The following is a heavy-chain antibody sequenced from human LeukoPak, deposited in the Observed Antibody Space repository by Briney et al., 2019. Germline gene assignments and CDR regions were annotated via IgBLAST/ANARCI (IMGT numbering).Heavy chain of an antibody. CDR2: INHSGST. CDR3: ARGPSTYNYAYYFYMDV. D-gene: IGHD5-18*01. J-gene: IGHJ6*03. Sequence: ETSETLSLTCAVYGGSFSGYYWSWIRQPPGKGLEWIGEINHSGSTNYNPSLKSRVTISVDTSKNQFSLKLSSVTAADTAVHYCARGPSTYNYAYYFYMDVWGKGTTVTVSS. CDR1: GGSFSGYY. V-gene: IGHV4-34*01.